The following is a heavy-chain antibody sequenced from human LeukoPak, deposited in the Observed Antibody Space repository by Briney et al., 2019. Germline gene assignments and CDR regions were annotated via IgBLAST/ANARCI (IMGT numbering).Heavy chain of an antibody. CDR1: GFTFGEYA. CDR3: TTDRSSFYDFWSGSY. J-gene: IGHJ4*02. CDR2: IKSKTDGGTT. Sequence: GSLRLSCTASGFTFGEYAVSWFRQAPGKGLELVGRIKSKTDGGTTDYAAPVKGRFTISRDDSKNTLYLQMNSLKTEDTAVYYCTTDRSSFYDFWSGSYWGQGTLVTVSS. V-gene: IGHV3-15*01. D-gene: IGHD3-3*01.